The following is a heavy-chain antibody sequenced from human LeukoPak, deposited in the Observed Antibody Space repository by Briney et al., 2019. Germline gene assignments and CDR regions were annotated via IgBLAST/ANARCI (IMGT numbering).Heavy chain of an antibody. D-gene: IGHD3-22*01. J-gene: IGHJ4*02. CDR2: INPSGGST. V-gene: IGHV1-46*01. CDR1: GYTFTSYY. CDR3: AKSNSLYYYDSSGITPLYFDY. Sequence: ASVKVSCKASGYTFTSYYVHWVRQAPGQGLEWMGIINPSGGSTSYAQKFQGRVTMTRDTSTSTVYMELSSLRSEDTAVYYCAKSNSLYYYDSSGITPLYFDYWGQGTLVTVSS.